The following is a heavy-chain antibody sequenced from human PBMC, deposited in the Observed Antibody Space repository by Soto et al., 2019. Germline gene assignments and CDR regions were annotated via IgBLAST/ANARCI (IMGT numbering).Heavy chain of an antibody. Sequence: QVQLQQWGAGLLKPSETLSLTCAVYGGSFSGYYWSWIRQPPGKGLEWIGEINHSGSTNYNPSLKGRVTISVDTSKNQFSLKLSSVTAADTAVYYCARRDSSGYYLDHWGQGTLVTVSS. V-gene: IGHV4-34*01. D-gene: IGHD3-22*01. CDR3: ARRDSSGYYLDH. CDR1: GGSFSGYY. J-gene: IGHJ4*02. CDR2: INHSGST.